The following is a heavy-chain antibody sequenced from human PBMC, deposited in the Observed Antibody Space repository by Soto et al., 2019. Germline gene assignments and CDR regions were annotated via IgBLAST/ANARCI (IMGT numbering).Heavy chain of an antibody. CDR3: AREGMATIGSDDY. D-gene: IGHD5-12*01. CDR1: GFTFNTFG. Sequence: GGSLRLSCAASGFTFNTFGMAWVRQAPGKGLEWVSSISSSSSYIYYADSVKGRFTISRDNAKNSLYLQMNSLRAEDTAVYYCAREGMATIGSDDYWGQGTLVTSPQ. V-gene: IGHV3-21*01. J-gene: IGHJ4*02. CDR2: ISSSSSYI.